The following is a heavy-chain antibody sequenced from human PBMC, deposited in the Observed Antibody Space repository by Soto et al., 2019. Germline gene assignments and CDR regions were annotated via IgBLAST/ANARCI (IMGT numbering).Heavy chain of an antibody. J-gene: IGHJ6*02. Sequence: GASVKVSCKASGYTFTGYYMHRVRQAPGQGLEWMGWINPNSGGTNYAQKFQGWVTMTRDTSISTAYMELSRLTPDDTAVYYCAKNGQPPYYYYGLDVWGQGTTVTVSS. CDR1: GYTFTGYY. V-gene: IGHV1-2*04. CDR3: AKNGQPPYYYYGLDV. CDR2: INPNSGGT. D-gene: IGHD2-8*01.